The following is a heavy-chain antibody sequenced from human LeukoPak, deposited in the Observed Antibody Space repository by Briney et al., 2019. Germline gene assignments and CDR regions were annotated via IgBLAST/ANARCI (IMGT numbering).Heavy chain of an antibody. J-gene: IGHJ4*02. CDR2: IYYSGST. CDR1: GGSISSGGYY. CDR3: ARDRSLYYDSSGYDY. V-gene: IGHV4-31*03. D-gene: IGHD3-22*01. Sequence: PSETLSLTCTVSGGSISSGGYYWSWIRQHPGKGLEWIGYIYYSGSTYYNPSLKSRVTISVDTSKNQFSLKLSSVTAADTAVYYCARDRSLYYDSSGYDYWGQGTLVTVSS.